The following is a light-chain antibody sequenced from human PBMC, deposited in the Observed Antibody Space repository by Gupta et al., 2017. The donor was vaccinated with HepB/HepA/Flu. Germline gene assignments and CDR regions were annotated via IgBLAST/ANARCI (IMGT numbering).Light chain of an antibody. Sequence: QAGLTQPPSVSKGLRQTATLTCTGNSNNVGNQGAAWLQQHQGHPPKLLSYRNNNRPSGISERFSASRSGNTASLTITGLQPEDEADYYCSAWDSSPSAWVLGGGTKLIVL. V-gene: IGLV10-54*04. CDR3: SAWDSSPSAWV. J-gene: IGLJ3*02. CDR2: RNN. CDR1: SNNVGNQG.